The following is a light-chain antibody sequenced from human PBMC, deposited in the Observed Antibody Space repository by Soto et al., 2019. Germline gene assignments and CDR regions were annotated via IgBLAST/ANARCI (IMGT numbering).Light chain of an antibody. CDR2: EGS. J-gene: IGLJ2*01. CDR3: CSYAGSSTLV. CDR1: SSDVGSYKF. V-gene: IGLV2-23*01. Sequence: QSALTQPASVSGSPGQSITISCTGTSSDVGSYKFVSWYQQHPVKAPKLMIYEGSKRPSGVSNRFSGSKSGNTAPLTISGLQAEDEADYYCCSYAGSSTLVFGGGTKLTVL.